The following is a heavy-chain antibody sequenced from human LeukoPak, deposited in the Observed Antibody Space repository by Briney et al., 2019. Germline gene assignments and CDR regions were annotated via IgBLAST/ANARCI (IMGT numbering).Heavy chain of an antibody. CDR3: AGGGPEEDYFDC. V-gene: IGHV3-21*05. CDR2: ISGSGSDI. D-gene: IGHD1-14*01. Sequence: GGSLRLSCAASGFTFSSYSMIWVRQAPGKGLEWVSYISGSGSDIYYADSVKGRFTISRDNAKNSLYLQMNSLRAEDSAVYYCAGGGPEEDYFDCWGQGTLVTVSS. CDR1: GFTFSSYS. J-gene: IGHJ4*02.